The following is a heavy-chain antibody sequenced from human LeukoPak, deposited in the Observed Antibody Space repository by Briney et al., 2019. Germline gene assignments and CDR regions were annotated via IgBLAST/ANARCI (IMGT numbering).Heavy chain of an antibody. J-gene: IGHJ4*02. CDR1: GYTFTGYY. Sequence: ASVKVSCKASGYTFTGYYMHWVRQAPGQGLEWMGWINPNSGGTNYAQKFQGRVTMTRDTSISTAYMELSRLRSDDTAVYYCARVNYYDSSGHYADFDYWGQGTLVTVSS. V-gene: IGHV1-2*02. CDR2: INPNSGGT. D-gene: IGHD3-22*01. CDR3: ARVNYYDSSGHYADFDY.